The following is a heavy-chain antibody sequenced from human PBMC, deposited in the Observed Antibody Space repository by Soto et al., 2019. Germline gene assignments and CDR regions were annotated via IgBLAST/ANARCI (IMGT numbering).Heavy chain of an antibody. D-gene: IGHD2-2*01. CDR1: GFIFSSA. V-gene: IGHV3-30-3*01. Sequence: QVQLVESGGGVVQPGKSLRLSCAVSGFIFSSALHWVRQAPGKGLEWVAVISYDGRNEHYSDSVKGRFTVSRDNSKNTLYLQMNSLTPEDTAVYYCARDLGYCTSTRCYSSQGPLDYWGQGTLVTVSS. CDR3: ARDLGYCTSTRCYSSQGPLDY. J-gene: IGHJ4*02. CDR2: ISYDGRNE.